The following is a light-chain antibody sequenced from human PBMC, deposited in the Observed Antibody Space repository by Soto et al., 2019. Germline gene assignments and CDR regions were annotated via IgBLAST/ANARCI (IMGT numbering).Light chain of an antibody. J-gene: IGLJ1*01. Sequence: QSALTQPRSVSGSPGQSVTISCTGTSSDVGGYNYVSWYQQHPGKAPKLMIYDVSKRPSGVPDRFSGSKSGNTASLTISGLQAEDEADYYCCSYAGSSTDVFGTGTKATVL. CDR3: CSYAGSSTDV. CDR2: DVS. V-gene: IGLV2-11*01. CDR1: SSDVGGYNY.